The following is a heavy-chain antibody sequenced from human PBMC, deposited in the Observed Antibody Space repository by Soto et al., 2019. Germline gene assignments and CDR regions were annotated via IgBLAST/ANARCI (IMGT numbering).Heavy chain of an antibody. CDR3: AKDRSITMVRGDSFGGFDY. V-gene: IGHV3-23*01. CDR2: ISGSGGST. J-gene: IGHJ4*02. CDR1: GFTFSSYA. D-gene: IGHD3-10*01. Sequence: GGSLRLSCAASGFTFSSYAMSWVRQAPGKGLEWVSAISGSGGSTYYADSVKGRFTISRDNSKNTLYLQMNSLRAEDTAVYYCAKDRSITMVRGDSFGGFDYWGQGTLVTVSS.